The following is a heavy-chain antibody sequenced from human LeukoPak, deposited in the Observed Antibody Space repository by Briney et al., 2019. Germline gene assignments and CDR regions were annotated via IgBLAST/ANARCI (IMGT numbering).Heavy chain of an antibody. CDR2: ISSSSSYI. J-gene: IGHJ6*03. CDR1: GFTFSSYS. D-gene: IGHD1-14*01. V-gene: IGHV3-21*04. Sequence: GGSLRLSCAASGFTFSSYSMNWVRQAPGKGLEWVSSISSSSSYIYYADSVKGRSTISRDNAKNSLYLQMNSLRAEDTAVYYCAKAGGFGNNYYYYYMDVWGKGTTVTVSS. CDR3: AKAGGFGNNYYYYYMDV.